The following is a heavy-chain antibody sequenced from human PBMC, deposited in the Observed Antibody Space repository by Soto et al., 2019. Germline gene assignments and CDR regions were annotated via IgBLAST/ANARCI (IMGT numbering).Heavy chain of an antibody. CDR1: GGSISSGGYS. V-gene: IGHV4-30-2*01. CDR3: ARHLGYSYGPGVFDY. Sequence: TLSLTCDVSGGSISSGGYSWRWIRQPPGKGLEWIGYIYHSGSTYYNPSLKSRVTISVDRSKNQFSLKLSSVTAADTAVYYCARHLGYSYGPGVFDYWGQGTLVTVYS. J-gene: IGHJ4*02. CDR2: IYHSGST. D-gene: IGHD5-18*01.